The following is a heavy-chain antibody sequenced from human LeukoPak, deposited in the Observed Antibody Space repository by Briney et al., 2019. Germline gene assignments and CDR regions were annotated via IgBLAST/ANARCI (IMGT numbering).Heavy chain of an antibody. CDR3: ARGLGYFDWLSVDY. Sequence: GGSLRLSCAASGFTFSSYSMNWVRQAPGKGLEWVSSISSSSSYIYYADSVKGRFTISRDNAKNSLYLQMNSLRAEDTAVYYCARGLGYFDWLSVDYWGQGTLVPSPQ. V-gene: IGHV3-21*01. CDR2: ISSSSSYI. D-gene: IGHD3-9*01. CDR1: GFTFSSYS. J-gene: IGHJ4*02.